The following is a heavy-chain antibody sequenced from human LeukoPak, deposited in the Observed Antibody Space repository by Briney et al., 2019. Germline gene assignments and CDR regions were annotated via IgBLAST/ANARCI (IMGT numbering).Heavy chain of an antibody. J-gene: IGHJ4*02. CDR3: AKPPTYYYDSSGYYY. D-gene: IGHD3-22*01. Sequence: GGSLRLSCAASGFTFSSYWMHWVRQGPGKGLEWVSAISGSGGSTYYADSVKGRFTISRDNSKNTLYLQMNSLRAEDTAVYYCAKPPTYYYDSSGYYYWGQGTLVTVSS. V-gene: IGHV3-23*01. CDR2: ISGSGGST. CDR1: GFTFSSYW.